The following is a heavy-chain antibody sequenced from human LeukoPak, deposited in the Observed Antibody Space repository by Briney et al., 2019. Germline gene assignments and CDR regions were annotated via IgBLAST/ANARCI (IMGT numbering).Heavy chain of an antibody. J-gene: IGHJ3*02. Sequence: SGTLSLTCTVSGGSISSYYWSWIRQPARKGLEWIGRIYTSGSTNYNPSLKSRVTMSVDTSKNQFSLKLSSVTAAHTGVYYCARENDYGVKADAFDIWGQGTMVTVSS. CDR3: ARENDYGVKADAFDI. CDR2: IYTSGST. V-gene: IGHV4-4*07. CDR1: GGSISSYY. D-gene: IGHD4-17*01.